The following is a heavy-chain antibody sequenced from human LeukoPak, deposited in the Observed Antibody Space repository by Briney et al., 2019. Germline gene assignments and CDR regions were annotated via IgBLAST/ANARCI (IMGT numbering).Heavy chain of an antibody. CDR2: IYPGDSNT. J-gene: IGHJ3*02. D-gene: IGHD1-26*01. V-gene: IGHV5-51*01. CDR3: ASAPRGGSGSYVAFDI. CDR1: GYSFTNYW. Sequence: KHGESLKISCKGSGYSFTNYWIGWVRQMPGKGLEWMGIIYPGDSNTKYSPSFQGQVTISADKSISTAYLQWSSLKASDTAMYYCASAPRGGSGSYVAFDIWGQGTMVTVSS.